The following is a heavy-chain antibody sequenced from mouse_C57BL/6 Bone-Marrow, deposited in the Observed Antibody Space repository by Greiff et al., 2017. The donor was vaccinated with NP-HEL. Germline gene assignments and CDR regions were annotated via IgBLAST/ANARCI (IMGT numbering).Heavy chain of an antibody. CDR3: ARWNGSSSYYAMDY. CDR2: IYPGGGYT. D-gene: IGHD1-1*01. J-gene: IGHJ4*01. V-gene: IGHV1-63*01. Sequence: VKLMESGAELVRPGTSVKMSCKASGYTFTNYWIGWAKQRPGHGLEWIGDIYPGGGYTNYNEKFKGKATLTADKSSSTAYMQFSSLTSEDSAIYYCARWNGSSSYYAMDYWGQGTSVTVSS. CDR1: GYTFTNYW.